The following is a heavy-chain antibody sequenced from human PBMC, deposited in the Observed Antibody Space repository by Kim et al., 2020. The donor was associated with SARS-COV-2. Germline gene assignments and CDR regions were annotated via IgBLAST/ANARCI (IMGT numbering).Heavy chain of an antibody. D-gene: IGHD3-10*01. CDR1: GGSFSGYY. V-gene: IGHV4-34*01. CDR3: ARVSQSYYYGSGSPRWAFDI. CDR2: INHSGST. J-gene: IGHJ3*02. Sequence: SETLSLTCAVYGGSFSGYYWSWIRQPPGKGLEWIGEINHSGSTNYNPSLKSRVTISVDTSKNQFSLKLSSVTAADTAVYYCARVSQSYYYGSGSPRWAFDIWGQGTMVTVSS.